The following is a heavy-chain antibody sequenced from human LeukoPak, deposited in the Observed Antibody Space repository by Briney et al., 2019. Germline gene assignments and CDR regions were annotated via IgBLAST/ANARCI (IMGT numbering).Heavy chain of an antibody. J-gene: IGHJ4*02. CDR1: GGSISSGGYS. CDR2: IYHSGST. D-gene: IGHD2-21*01. CDR3: AQFAKGG. V-gene: IGHV4-30-2*01. Sequence: PSQTLSLTCAVSGGSISSGGYSWSWIRQPPGKGLEWIGYIYHSGSTYYSPSLKSRVTISVDRSKNQFSLKLSSVTAADTAVYYCAQFAKGGWGQGTLVTVSS.